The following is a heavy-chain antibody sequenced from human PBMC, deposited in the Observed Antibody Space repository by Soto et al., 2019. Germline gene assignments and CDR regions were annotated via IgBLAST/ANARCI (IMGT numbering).Heavy chain of an antibody. CDR1: GGSMGDYY. V-gene: IGHV4-4*08. D-gene: IGHD2-21*01. J-gene: IGHJ4*02. CDR3: ARHGGDGVVVRD. Sequence: FVTLSVTCSVSGGSMGDYYCTWIRQPPGKGLEWLGYISTTGVTNYNSSLKSRLAMSIDASKNQFSLNLSSVTAADTAMYFCARHGGDGVVVRDRGQRTQVTVSS. CDR2: ISTTGVT.